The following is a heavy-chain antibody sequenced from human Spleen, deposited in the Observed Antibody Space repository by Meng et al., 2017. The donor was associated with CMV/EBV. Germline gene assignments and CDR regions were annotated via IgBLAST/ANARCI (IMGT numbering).Heavy chain of an antibody. Sequence: DSGFTFRSFWMSWVRQTPGKGLEWVSSIRGSGTSTYYADSVKGRFTISRDNSKNTVFLQMNSLRVEDTAVYYCAKDRMVVTPYYFDFWGQGALVTVSS. D-gene: IGHD4-23*01. CDR2: IRGSGTST. J-gene: IGHJ4*02. CDR1: GFTFRSFW. CDR3: AKDRMVVTPYYFDF. V-gene: IGHV3-23*01.